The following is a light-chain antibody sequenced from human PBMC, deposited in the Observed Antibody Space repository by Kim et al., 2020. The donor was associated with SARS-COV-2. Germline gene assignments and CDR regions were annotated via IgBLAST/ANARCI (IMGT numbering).Light chain of an antibody. V-gene: IGLV2-14*03. CDR3: SSYTSTTTLV. Sequence: GQSITISCTGTNSDVGGYNYVSWYQQHPDKAPKLMIYDVSNRPSGISNRFSGSKSGNTASLTISGLQAEDEADYYCSSYTSTTTLVFGGGTKLTVL. CDR2: DVS. CDR1: NSDVGGYNY. J-gene: IGLJ2*01.